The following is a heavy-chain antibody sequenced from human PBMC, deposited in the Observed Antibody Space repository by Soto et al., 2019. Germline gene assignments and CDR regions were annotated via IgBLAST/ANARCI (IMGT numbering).Heavy chain of an antibody. CDR3: ARSVAVPGAHIDH. V-gene: IGHV4-59*01. D-gene: IGHD6-19*01. Sequence: LSLTCSVSGGSISGSYWSWIRQSPGKGLEWLGYVYYTGSTNYSPSLRSRVSISVDTSKNEFSLRLSSVTAADTAVYFCARSVAVPGAHIDHWGQGTQVTVSS. CDR1: GGSISGSY. J-gene: IGHJ4*02. CDR2: VYYTGST.